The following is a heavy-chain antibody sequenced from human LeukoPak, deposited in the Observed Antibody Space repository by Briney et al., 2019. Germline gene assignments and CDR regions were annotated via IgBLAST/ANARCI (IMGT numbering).Heavy chain of an antibody. CDR1: GLAFSAYK. CDR3: ARGPGDY. V-gene: IGHV3-74*01. J-gene: IGHJ4*02. D-gene: IGHD7-27*01. Sequence: GGSLRLSCAASGLAFSAYKMHWVRQAPRKGLVWVSRISTDGYTTDYADFVQGRFTISRDNSKYTLYLQMNSLRAEDTAVYYCARGPGDYWGQGTLVTVSS. CDR2: ISTDGYTT.